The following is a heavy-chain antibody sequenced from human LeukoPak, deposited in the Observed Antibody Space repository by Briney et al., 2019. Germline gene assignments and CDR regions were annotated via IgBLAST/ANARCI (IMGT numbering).Heavy chain of an antibody. CDR1: DHSISTGFY. CDR2: IHYTGNT. Sequence: PSEALSLTCTLSDHSISTGFYWAWIRQPPGKGLEWIGNIHYTGNTYYNPSLRGRVTISVFPSTNQFSLRLSSVTAADTAVYYCARRNYGLYYFDNWGQGTLVTVSS. V-gene: IGHV4-38-2*02. CDR3: ARRNYGLYYFDN. J-gene: IGHJ4*02. D-gene: IGHD4-17*01.